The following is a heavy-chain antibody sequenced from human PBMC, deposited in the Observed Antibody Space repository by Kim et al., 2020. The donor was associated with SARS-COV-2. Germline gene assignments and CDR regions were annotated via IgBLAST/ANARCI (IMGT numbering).Heavy chain of an antibody. J-gene: IGHJ3*02. CDR1: GFSFSDHY. Sequence: GGSLRLSCAASGFSFSDHYVDWVRQAPGKGLEWVGRTRNKAKSYTTYYAASVKGRFTISRDDSKNLVYLQMNSLKTEDTAVYYCARVVYSGSPRDTFDIWGQGTMVTVSS. V-gene: IGHV3-72*01. D-gene: IGHD1-26*01. CDR2: TRNKAKSYTT. CDR3: ARVVYSGSPRDTFDI.